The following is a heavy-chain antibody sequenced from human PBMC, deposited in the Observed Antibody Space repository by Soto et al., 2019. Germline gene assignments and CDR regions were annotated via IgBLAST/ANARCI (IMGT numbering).Heavy chain of an antibody. CDR1: GGSISSNNW. D-gene: IGHD4-17*01. Sequence: QVQLQESGPGLVKPSGTLSLTCAVSGGSISSNNWWSWVRQPPGKGLEWIGEIYHSGIVNYIPSLKSRVTISVDKSKNQFSLRLSSVTAADTAVYYCARDFTPWFGDYFYYYYGMDVWGQGTTVTVSS. CDR3: ARDFTPWFGDYFYYYYGMDV. J-gene: IGHJ6*02. V-gene: IGHV4-4*02. CDR2: IYHSGIV.